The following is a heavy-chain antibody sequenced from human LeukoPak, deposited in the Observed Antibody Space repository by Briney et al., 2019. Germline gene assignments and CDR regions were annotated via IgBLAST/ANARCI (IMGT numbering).Heavy chain of an antibody. V-gene: IGHV3-23*01. Sequence: GGSLRLSCEGSGFTFSNYAMGWVRQAPGKGPEWVSGVSASGSRAHCADSVKGRFFISRDSSKSTVFLQMNSLRAEDTALYYCAKDPNGDWVGAFDMWGQGTMVTVFS. CDR3: AKDPNGDWVGAFDM. CDR2: VSASGSRA. CDR1: GFTFSNYA. J-gene: IGHJ3*02. D-gene: IGHD3-10*01.